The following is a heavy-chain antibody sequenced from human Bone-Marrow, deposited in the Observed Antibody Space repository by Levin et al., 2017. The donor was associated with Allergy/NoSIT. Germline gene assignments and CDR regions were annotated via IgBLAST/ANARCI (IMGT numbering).Heavy chain of an antibody. D-gene: IGHD6-19*01. CDR1: GFNFSIFW. CDR2: VKQDGSER. V-gene: IGHV3-7*01. CDR3: ARDPSSGWSPFFDH. Sequence: SCATSGFNFSIFWMTWVRQAPGKGLEWVANVKQDGSERHYVDSVKGRFTISRDNAKNSLYLQMNSLRDEDTAVYYCARDPSSGWSPFFDHWGQGTLVTVSS. J-gene: IGHJ4*02.